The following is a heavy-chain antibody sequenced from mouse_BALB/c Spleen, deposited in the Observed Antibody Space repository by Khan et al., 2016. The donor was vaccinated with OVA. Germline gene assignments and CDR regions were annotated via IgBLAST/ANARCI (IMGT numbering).Heavy chain of an antibody. CDR1: GYSITSGYA. Sequence: EVELVESGPGLVKPSQSLSLTCTVTGYSITSGYAWNWIRQFPGNKLEWMGYISYSGVTSYNPSLKSRISITRDTSKNQFFLQLNSVTTEDTATYYSARGNYYGYYFDYWGQGTTLTVSS. CDR3: ARGNYYGYYFDY. V-gene: IGHV3-2*02. CDR2: ISYSGVT. J-gene: IGHJ2*01. D-gene: IGHD1-1*01.